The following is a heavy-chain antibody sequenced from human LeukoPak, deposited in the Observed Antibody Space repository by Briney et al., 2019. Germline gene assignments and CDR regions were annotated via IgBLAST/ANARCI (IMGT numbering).Heavy chain of an antibody. CDR2: ISYDGSNK. V-gene: IGHV3-30*14. CDR3: ARDGPGRYSSSWHGGAFDI. CDR1: GFTFSSYA. J-gene: IGHJ3*02. D-gene: IGHD6-13*01. Sequence: GGSLRLSCAASGFTFSSYAMHWVRQAPGKGLEWVAVISYDGSNKYYADSVKGRFTFSRDNSKNTLYLQMNSLRVDDTAVYYCARDGPGRYSSSWHGGAFDIWGQGTMVTVSS.